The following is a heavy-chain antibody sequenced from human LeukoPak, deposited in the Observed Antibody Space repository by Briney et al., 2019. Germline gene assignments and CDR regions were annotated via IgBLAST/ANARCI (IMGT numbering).Heavy chain of an antibody. CDR3: AREGGDGYAEP. CDR1: GFAFNSYF. V-gene: IGHV3-21*04. J-gene: IGHJ4*02. Sequence: GGSLRLSCTASGFAFNSYFMTWARQAPGTGLEWVSGINGRGDETHYADSVKGRFTISRDNAKNSLYLQMNSLRAEDTAVYYCAREGGDGYAEPGGQGTLVTVSS. CDR2: INGRGDET. D-gene: IGHD2-21*01.